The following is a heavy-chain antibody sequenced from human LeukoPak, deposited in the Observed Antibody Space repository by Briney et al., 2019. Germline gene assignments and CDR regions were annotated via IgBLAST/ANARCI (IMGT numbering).Heavy chain of an antibody. V-gene: IGHV4-34*01. CDR2: INHSGST. Sequence: SETLSLTCAVYGGSFSGYYWSWIRQPPGKGLEWIGEINHSGSTNYNPSLKSRVTISVDTSKNQFSLKLSSVTAADTAVYYCARDGSGSSGWHNFDYWGQGTLVTVSS. J-gene: IGHJ4*02. CDR3: ARDGSGSSGWHNFDY. CDR1: GGSFSGYY. D-gene: IGHD6-19*01.